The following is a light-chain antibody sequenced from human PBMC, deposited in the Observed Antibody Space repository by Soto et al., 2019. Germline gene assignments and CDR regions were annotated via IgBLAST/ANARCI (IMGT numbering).Light chain of an antibody. CDR2: GAS. CDR3: QQYNIWPET. CDR1: QSVSSN. V-gene: IGKV3-15*01. J-gene: IGKJ1*01. Sequence: EVVMTQSPATLSVSPGERATLSCRASQSVSSNLAWYQQKPGQAPRLLISGASTRATGVPARFSGSGSVTEFTLTISSLQSEDFAVYYCQQYNIWPETFGQGTKVDIK.